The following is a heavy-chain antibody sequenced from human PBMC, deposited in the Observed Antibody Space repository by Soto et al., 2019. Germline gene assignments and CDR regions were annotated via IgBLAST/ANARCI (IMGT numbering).Heavy chain of an antibody. CDR2: IDPSDSYT. V-gene: IGHV5-10-1*01. CDR3: ARLSRIAVAGTDYYYYGMDV. J-gene: IGHJ6*02. Sequence: PGESLKISCKGSGYSFTSYWISWVRQMPGKGLEWMGRIDPSDSYTNYSPSFQGHVTISADKSISTAYLQWSSLKASDTAMYYCARLSRIAVAGTDYYYYGMDVWGQGTTVTVSS. CDR1: GYSFTSYW. D-gene: IGHD6-19*01.